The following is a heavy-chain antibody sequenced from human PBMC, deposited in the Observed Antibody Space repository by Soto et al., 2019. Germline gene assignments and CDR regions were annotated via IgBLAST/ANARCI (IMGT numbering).Heavy chain of an antibody. J-gene: IGHJ4*02. CDR3: ARVMVRGGGDY. CDR2: INDGTGNT. V-gene: IGHV1-3*01. CDR1: GYTFTSYA. Sequence: QVQLVQSGAEVKKPGASVKVSCKASGYTFTSYAMHWVRQAPGQRLEWMGWINDGTGNTKYSQKFQGRVTITRDTSASTAYMELSGLRSEDTAVYYCARVMVRGGGDYWGQGTLVTLSA. D-gene: IGHD3-10*01.